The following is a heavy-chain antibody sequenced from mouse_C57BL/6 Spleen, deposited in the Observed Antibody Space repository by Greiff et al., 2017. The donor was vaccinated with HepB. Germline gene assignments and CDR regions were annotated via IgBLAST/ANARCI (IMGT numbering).Heavy chain of an antibody. CDR2: IYPGSGNT. Sequence: QVPLQQSGAELVRPGASVKLSCKASGYTFTDYYINWVKQRPGQGLEWIARIYPGSGNTYYNEKFKGKATLTAEKSSSTAYMQLSSLTSEASAVYFCARCYGSSYRYFDVWGTGTTVTVSS. V-gene: IGHV1-76*01. D-gene: IGHD1-1*01. J-gene: IGHJ1*03. CDR1: GYTFTDYY. CDR3: ARCYGSSYRYFDV.